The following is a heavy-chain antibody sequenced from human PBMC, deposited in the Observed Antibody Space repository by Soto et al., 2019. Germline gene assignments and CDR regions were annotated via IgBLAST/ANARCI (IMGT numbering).Heavy chain of an antibody. V-gene: IGHV3-72*01. D-gene: IGHD5-18*01. CDR3: ARVQYSYGLWYYFDY. CDR1: GFIFSDHY. CDR2: TRNKANDYTT. J-gene: IGHJ4*02. Sequence: EVQLVESGGGLVQPGGSLRLSCVASGFIFSDHYMDWVRQAPGKGLEWVGRTRNKANDYTTEYAASVKGRSIISREDSKNSLYLQMHSLKSEDTAVYYCARVQYSYGLWYYFDYWGQGALVTVSS.